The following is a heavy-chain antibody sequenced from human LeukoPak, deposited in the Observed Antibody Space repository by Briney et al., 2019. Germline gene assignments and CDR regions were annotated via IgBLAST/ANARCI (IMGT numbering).Heavy chain of an antibody. CDR1: GFTFSSHG. CDR2: IRYDGSNK. Sequence: PGGSLRLSCAASGFTFSSHGMHWVRQAPGKGLEWVAFIRYDGSNKYYADSVKGRFTISRDNSKNTLYLQMNSLRAEDTAVYYCAKDQYDFWSGYLVYWGQGTLVTVSS. CDR3: AKDQYDFWSGYLVY. J-gene: IGHJ4*02. D-gene: IGHD3-3*01. V-gene: IGHV3-30*02.